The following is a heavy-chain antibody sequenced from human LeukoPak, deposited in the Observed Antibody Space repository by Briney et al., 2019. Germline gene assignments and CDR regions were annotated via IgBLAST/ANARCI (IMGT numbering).Heavy chain of an antibody. Sequence: GASVKVSCKASGYTFTSYAMNWVRQAPGQGLEWMGWINTNTGNPTYAQGFTGRFVLSLDTSVSTAYLQISSLKAEDTAVYYCAREGMEIYYYDSSGYYFDYWGQGTLVTVSS. CDR1: GYTFTSYA. J-gene: IGHJ4*02. CDR2: INTNTGNP. V-gene: IGHV7-4-1*02. D-gene: IGHD3-22*01. CDR3: AREGMEIYYYDSSGYYFDY.